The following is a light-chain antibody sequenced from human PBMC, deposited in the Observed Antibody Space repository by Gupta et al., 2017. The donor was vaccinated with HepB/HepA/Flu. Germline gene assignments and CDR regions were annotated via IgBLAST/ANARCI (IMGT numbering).Light chain of an antibody. V-gene: IGLV1-51*02. CDR3: GTWDSSLSGVV. J-gene: IGLJ2*01. Sequence: QSVLTQPPSVSAAPGQKVTISCSGSSSNIGNNYVSWYQQLPGPAPNLLIYENNRRRSGIPDRFSGSKYGTSATLGITGLQTGEEADYYCGTWDSSLSGVVFGGGTKLTVL. CDR2: ENN. CDR1: SSNIGNNY.